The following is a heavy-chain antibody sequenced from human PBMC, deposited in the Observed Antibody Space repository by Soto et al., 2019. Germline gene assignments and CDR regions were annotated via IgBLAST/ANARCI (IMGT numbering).Heavy chain of an antibody. CDR2: IYWDDVQ. J-gene: IGHJ4*02. CDR1: GFSLSTSGVG. CDR3: AHSPCSGGTCYLFDY. D-gene: IGHD2-15*01. V-gene: IGHV2-5*02. Sequence: QITLKESGPTLVKPTQTLTLTCTISGFSLSTSGVGVGWIRQPPGKALEWLALIYWDDVQRYSPSLKTRLTIATDYSKXQVVLTMTNMDPVDTATYYCAHSPCSGGTCYLFDYWGQGMLVTVSS.